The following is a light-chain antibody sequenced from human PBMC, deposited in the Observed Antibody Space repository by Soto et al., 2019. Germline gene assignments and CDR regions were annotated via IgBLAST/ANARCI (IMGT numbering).Light chain of an antibody. J-gene: IGKJ4*01. Sequence: DIQMTQSPSSLSASVGDSVTITCQASHDIKKYLNWYQQKAHKVPKLLIHDASTLASGVPSRFTGGGSGTDFTLTINNLQPEDVATYYCQQFDDLPLTFGGGTKVDI. CDR1: HDIKKY. CDR2: DAS. V-gene: IGKV1-33*01. CDR3: QQFDDLPLT.